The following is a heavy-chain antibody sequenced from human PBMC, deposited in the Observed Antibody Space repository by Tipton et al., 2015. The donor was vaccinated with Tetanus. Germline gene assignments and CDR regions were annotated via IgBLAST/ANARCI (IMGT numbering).Heavy chain of an antibody. Sequence: LVKPTQTLSLTCTVSGGSISSGGYYWSWIRQHPGKGLEWIGDIYYSGSTYYNPSLKSRVTISVDTSKNQFSLKLNSVTAADTAVYYCARDQARGARGWIYFDYWGQGTLVTVSS. V-gene: IGHV4-31*03. J-gene: IGHJ4*02. CDR2: IYYSGST. CDR1: GGSISSGGYY. D-gene: IGHD1-26*01. CDR3: ARDQARGARGWIYFDY.